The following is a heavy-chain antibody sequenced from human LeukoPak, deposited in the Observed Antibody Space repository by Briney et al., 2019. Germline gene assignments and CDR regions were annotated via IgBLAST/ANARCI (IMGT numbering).Heavy chain of an antibody. CDR2: ISAYNGNT. Sequence: ASVKVSCKASGGTFSSYAISWMRQAPGQGLEWMGWISAYNGNTNYAQKLQGRVTMTTDTSTSTAYMELRSLRSDDTAVYYCARGASLVGFDYWGQGTLVTVSS. D-gene: IGHD1-26*01. V-gene: IGHV1-18*01. CDR1: GGTFSSYA. J-gene: IGHJ4*02. CDR3: ARGASLVGFDY.